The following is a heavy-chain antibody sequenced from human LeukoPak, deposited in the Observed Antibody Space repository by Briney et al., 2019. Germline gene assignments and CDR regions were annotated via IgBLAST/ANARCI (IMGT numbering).Heavy chain of an antibody. J-gene: IGHJ4*02. Sequence: ASVKVSCKVSGYTLTELSMHWVRQAPGKGLEWMGGFDPEDGETIYAQKFQGRVTMTEDTSTDTAYMELRSLRSDDTAVYYCARVGSWSGELLDYWGQGTLVTVSS. D-gene: IGHD1-26*01. CDR3: ARVGSWSGELLDY. CDR1: GYTLTELS. V-gene: IGHV1-24*01. CDR2: FDPEDGET.